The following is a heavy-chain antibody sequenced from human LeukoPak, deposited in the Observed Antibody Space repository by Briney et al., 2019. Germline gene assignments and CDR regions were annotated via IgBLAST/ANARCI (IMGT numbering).Heavy chain of an antibody. CDR2: IYTSGST. CDR1: GGSISSGSYY. V-gene: IGHV4-61*02. Sequence: PSETLSLTCTVSGGSISSGSYYWSWIRQPAGKGLEWIGRIYTSGSTNYNPSLKSRVTISVDTSKNQFSLKLSSVTAADTAVYYCARGQVASVTIFGVVTHWFDPWGQGTLVTVSS. CDR3: ARGQVASVTIFGVVTHWFDP. J-gene: IGHJ5*02. D-gene: IGHD3-3*01.